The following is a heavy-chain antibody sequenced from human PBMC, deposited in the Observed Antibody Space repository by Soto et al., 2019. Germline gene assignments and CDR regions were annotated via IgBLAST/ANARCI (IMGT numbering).Heavy chain of an antibody. V-gene: IGHV1-69*01. Sequence: QVQLVQSGAEVKKPGSSVKVSCKASGGTFSSYAISWVRQAPGQGLEWMGGIIPIGGTANYAQKFQGRVTITADESTSTAYMEQSSLRSEDTAVDYCAREAEGRYPFDYWGQGTLVTVSS. CDR2: IIPIGGTA. CDR1: GGTFSSYA. D-gene: IGHD1-26*01. J-gene: IGHJ4*02. CDR3: AREAEGRYPFDY.